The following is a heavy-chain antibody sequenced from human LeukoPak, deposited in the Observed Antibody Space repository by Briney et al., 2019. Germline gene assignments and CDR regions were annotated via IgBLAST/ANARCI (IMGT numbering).Heavy chain of an antibody. CDR3: AKLSSGWQIDY. J-gene: IGHJ4*02. Sequence: PRGSPRLSCAASGFTFSSYGMHWVRQAPGKGLEWVAVISYDGSNKYYADSVKGRFTISRDNSKNTLYLQMNSLRAEDTAVYYCAKLSSGWQIDYWGQGTLVTVSS. V-gene: IGHV3-30*18. D-gene: IGHD6-19*01. CDR2: ISYDGSNK. CDR1: GFTFSSYG.